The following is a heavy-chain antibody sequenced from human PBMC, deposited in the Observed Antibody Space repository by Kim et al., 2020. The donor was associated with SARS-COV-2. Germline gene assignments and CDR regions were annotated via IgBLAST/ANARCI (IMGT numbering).Heavy chain of an antibody. CDR3: ARGDANSGDY. J-gene: IGHJ4*02. CDR2: SET. V-gene: IGHV3-7*03. Sequence: SETHYADSVKGRFTISRDNAKKSLYLQMISLRADDAAVYYCARGDANSGDYWGQGTLVTVSS. D-gene: IGHD1-1*01.